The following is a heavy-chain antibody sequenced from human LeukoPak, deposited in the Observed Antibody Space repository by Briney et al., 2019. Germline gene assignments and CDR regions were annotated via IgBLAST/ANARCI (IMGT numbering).Heavy chain of an antibody. Sequence: SSETLSLTCTVSGGSISSSNYSWGWIRQPPGKGLEWIGSIYYSGSTYYNPSLKSRVTISVDTSKNQFSLKLSSVTAADTAVYYCASSDRVLEWLPIDYWGQGTLVTVSS. CDR3: ASSDRVLEWLPIDY. D-gene: IGHD3-3*01. CDR2: IYYSGST. V-gene: IGHV4-39*01. CDR1: GGSISSSNYS. J-gene: IGHJ4*02.